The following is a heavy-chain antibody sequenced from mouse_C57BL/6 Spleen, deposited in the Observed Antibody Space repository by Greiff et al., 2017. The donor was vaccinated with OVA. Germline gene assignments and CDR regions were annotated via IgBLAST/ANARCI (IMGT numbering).Heavy chain of an antibody. CDR2: IDPNSGGT. Sequence: VQLQQPGAELVKPGASVKLSCKASGYTFTSYWMHWVKQRPGRGLEWIGRIDPNSGGTKYNEKFKSKATLTVDKPSSTAYMQLSSLTSEDAAVYYGARPRSDGYYDWFAYWGQGTLVTVSA. V-gene: IGHV1-72*01. CDR1: GYTFTSYW. D-gene: IGHD2-3*01. J-gene: IGHJ3*01. CDR3: ARPRSDGYYDWFAY.